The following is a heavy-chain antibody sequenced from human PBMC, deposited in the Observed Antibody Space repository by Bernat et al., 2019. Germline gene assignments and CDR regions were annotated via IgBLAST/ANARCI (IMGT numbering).Heavy chain of an antibody. CDR2: MKQDGTEI. V-gene: IGHV3-7*01. CDR1: DFIFTSPY. Sequence: DVQLVESGGGLVQPGGSLRLSCAASDFIFTSPYMGWVRQAPGKGLEWVAHMKQDGTEITYVDSVKGRFTISRDNAKNTLYLQMNSLRAEDTAVYYCALTTVAPGRFDYWGQGTLVTVSS. CDR3: ALTTVAPGRFDY. D-gene: IGHD4-23*01. J-gene: IGHJ4*02.